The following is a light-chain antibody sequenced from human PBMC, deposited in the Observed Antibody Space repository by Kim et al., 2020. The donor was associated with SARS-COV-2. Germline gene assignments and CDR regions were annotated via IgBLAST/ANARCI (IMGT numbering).Light chain of an antibody. CDR3: QQYYTTPLT. CDR2: WAS. V-gene: IGKV4-1*01. J-gene: IGKJ4*01. Sequence: ATINCKSSQSVLYSSNNKNYLSWYQQKPGQPPKLLISWASTRESGVPDRFSGSGSGTDFTLTINNLQAEDVAVYYCQQYYTTPLTFGGGTKLEI. CDR1: QSVLYSSNNKNY.